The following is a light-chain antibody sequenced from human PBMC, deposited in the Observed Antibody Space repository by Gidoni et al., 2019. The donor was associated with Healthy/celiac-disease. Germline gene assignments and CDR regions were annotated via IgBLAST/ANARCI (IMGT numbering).Light chain of an antibody. V-gene: IGKV1-8*01. CDR1: QGISSY. J-gene: IGKJ5*01. CDR3: QQYYSYLIT. CDR2: AAS. Sequence: AIRMTQSPSSFSASTGDRVTITCRASQGISSYLAWYQQKPGKAPNLLIYAASTLQSGVPSRFSGSGSGTDFPLTISCLQSEDFATYYCQQYYSYLITFGQGTRLEIK.